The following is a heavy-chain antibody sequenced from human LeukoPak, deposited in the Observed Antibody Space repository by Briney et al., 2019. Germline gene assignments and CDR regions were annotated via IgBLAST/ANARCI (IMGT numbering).Heavy chain of an antibody. CDR3: ARRLAVEAFDI. Sequence: GGSLRLSCAASGFTFSNYWMTWVRQAPGKGLEWVAHINQDGSEEHYMDSAKARFTISRDNAKNSLSLQMNSLRAEDTALYYCARRLAVEAFDIWGQGTMVTVSS. CDR2: INQDGSEE. J-gene: IGHJ3*02. V-gene: IGHV3-7*03. CDR1: GFTFSNYW. D-gene: IGHD6-19*01.